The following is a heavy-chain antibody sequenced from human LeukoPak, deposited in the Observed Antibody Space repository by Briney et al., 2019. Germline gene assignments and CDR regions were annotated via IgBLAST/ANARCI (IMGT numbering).Heavy chain of an antibody. CDR1: GGSFSGYY. Sequence: SETLSLTCAVYGGSFSGYYWSWIRQPPGKGLEWIGEINHSGSTNYNPSLKSRVTISVDTSKNQFSLKLSSVTAADTAVYYCARQRKSIMYSIYYFDYWGQGTLVTVSS. D-gene: IGHD6-13*01. V-gene: IGHV4-34*01. J-gene: IGHJ4*02. CDR3: ARQRKSIMYSIYYFDY. CDR2: INHSGST.